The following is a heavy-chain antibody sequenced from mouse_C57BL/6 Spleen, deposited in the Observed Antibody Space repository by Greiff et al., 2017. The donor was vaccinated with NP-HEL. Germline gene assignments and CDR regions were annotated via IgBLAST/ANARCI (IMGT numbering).Heavy chain of an antibody. J-gene: IGHJ2*01. CDR1: GYTFTSYG. Sequence: QVHVKQSGAELARPGASVKLSCKASGYTFTSYGISWVKQRTGQGLEWIGEIYPRSGNTYYNEKFKGKATLTADKSSSTAYMELRSLTSEDSAVYFCARRDYYGSAGYFDYWGQGTTLTVSS. CDR3: ARRDYYGSAGYFDY. V-gene: IGHV1-81*01. D-gene: IGHD1-1*01. CDR2: IYPRSGNT.